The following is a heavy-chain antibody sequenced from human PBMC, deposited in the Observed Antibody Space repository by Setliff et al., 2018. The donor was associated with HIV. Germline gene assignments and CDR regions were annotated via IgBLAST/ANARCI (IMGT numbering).Heavy chain of an antibody. D-gene: IGHD6-13*01. Sequence: GASVKVSCKTSGYAFTSHFLQWVRQAPGQGLEWIGWISPNTGDTGYAQKFQGGVTLTRDTSSSTAYMELSSLRSEDTAVYYCARGRISSWPYYYYGMDVWGQGTTVTVSS. J-gene: IGHJ6*02. CDR1: GYAFTSHF. V-gene: IGHV1-2*02. CDR3: ARGRISSWPYYYYGMDV. CDR2: ISPNTGDT.